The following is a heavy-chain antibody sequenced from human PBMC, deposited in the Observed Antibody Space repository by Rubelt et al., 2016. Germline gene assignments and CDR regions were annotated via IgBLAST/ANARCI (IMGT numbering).Heavy chain of an antibody. CDR2: ISGSGGST. CDR3: AKILGIPVAGPF. J-gene: IGHJ4*02. V-gene: IGHV3-23*04. D-gene: IGHD6-19*01. Sequence: EVQLVESGGGLVQPGGSLRLSCAASGFTVSSNYMSWVRQAPGKGLEWVSGISGSGGSTYYADSVKGRFTISRDNSKNTLYLKMYRRRAEDTAVYYCAKILGIPVAGPFWGQGTLVTVSS. CDR1: GFTVSSNY.